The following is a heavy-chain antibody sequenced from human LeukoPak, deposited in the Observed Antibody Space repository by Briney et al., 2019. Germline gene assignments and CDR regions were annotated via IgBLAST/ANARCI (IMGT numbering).Heavy chain of an antibody. D-gene: IGHD6-19*01. V-gene: IGHV4-59*01. CDR2: IYYSGST. Sequence: KPSETLSLTCTVSGGSISSYYWSWIRQPPGKGLEWIGYIYYSGSTNYNPSLKSRVTISVDTSKNQFSLKLSSVTAADTAVYYCAGGAYSSGWYDLDYWGQGTLVTVSS. J-gene: IGHJ4*02. CDR1: GGSISSYY. CDR3: AGGAYSSGWYDLDY.